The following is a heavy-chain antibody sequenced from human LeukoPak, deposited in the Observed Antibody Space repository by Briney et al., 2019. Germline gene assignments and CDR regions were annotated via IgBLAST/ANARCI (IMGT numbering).Heavy chain of an antibody. D-gene: IGHD3-16*01. CDR2: ISGSGGST. Sequence: GGSLRLSCAASGFTVSSYWMHWVRQAPGKGLEWVSAISGSGGSTYYADSVKGRFTISRDNSKNTLYLQMNSLRTEDTAVYYCAKDAGDQGYFDYWGQGTLVTVSS. V-gene: IGHV3-23*01. CDR3: AKDAGDQGYFDY. CDR1: GFTVSSYW. J-gene: IGHJ4*02.